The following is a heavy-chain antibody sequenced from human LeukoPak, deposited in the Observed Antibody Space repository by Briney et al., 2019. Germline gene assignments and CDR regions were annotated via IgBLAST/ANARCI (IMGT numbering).Heavy chain of an antibody. CDR1: GYTFTSYG. D-gene: IGHD2-21*01. V-gene: IGHV1-18*01. CDR3: ARGVVPKYYYYGMDV. J-gene: IGHJ6*02. Sequence: GASVKVSCKASGYTFTSYGISWVRQAPGQGLEWMGWISAYNGNTNYAQKLQGRVTMTTDTSTSTAYMELRSLRSDDTAVYYCARGVVPKYYYYGMDVWGQGTTVTVSS. CDR2: ISAYNGNT.